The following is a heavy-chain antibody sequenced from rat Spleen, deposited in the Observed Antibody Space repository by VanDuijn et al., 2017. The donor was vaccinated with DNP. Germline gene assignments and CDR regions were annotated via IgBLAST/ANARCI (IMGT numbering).Heavy chain of an antibody. D-gene: IGHD5-1*01. J-gene: IGHJ3*01. V-gene: IGHV5-31*01. CDR3: ARDRTGTWFAY. CDR2: IISSGGTT. CDR1: GFIFNNYW. Sequence: EVQLVESGGDLVQPGRSLKLSCVASGFIFNNYWMTWIRQVPGKGLEWVASIISSGGTTYYPDSVKGRFTISRDNAKNTLYLQMNSLISEDTATYYCARDRTGTWFAYWGQGTLVTVSS.